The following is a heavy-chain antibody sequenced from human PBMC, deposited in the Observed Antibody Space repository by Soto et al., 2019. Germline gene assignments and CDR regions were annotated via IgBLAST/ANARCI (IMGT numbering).Heavy chain of an antibody. Sequence: PSETLSLTCTVSGGSISSGDYYWSWIRQPPGKGLEWIGYIYYSGSTYYNPSLKSRVTISVDTSKNQFSLKLSSVTAADTAVYYCARGYFTMVRGVIGWFDPWGQGTLVTVSS. J-gene: IGHJ5*02. V-gene: IGHV4-30-4*01. CDR1: GGSISSGDYY. CDR2: IYYSGST. CDR3: ARGYFTMVRGVIGWFDP. D-gene: IGHD3-10*01.